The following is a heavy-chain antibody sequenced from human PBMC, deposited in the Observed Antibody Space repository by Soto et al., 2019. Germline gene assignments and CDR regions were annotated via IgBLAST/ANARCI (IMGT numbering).Heavy chain of an antibody. CDR3: ARDQGGYGQGTYYYYYGMDV. J-gene: IGHJ6*02. CDR1: GDSVSSNSAA. Sequence: SQTLSLTCAISGDSVSSNSAAWNWIRQSPSRGLEWLGRTYYRSKWYNDYAVSVKSRITINPDTSKNQFSLQLNSVTPEDTAVYYCARDQGGYGQGTYYYYYGMDVWGQGTTVTVPS. V-gene: IGHV6-1*01. D-gene: IGHD5-12*01. CDR2: TYYRSKWYN.